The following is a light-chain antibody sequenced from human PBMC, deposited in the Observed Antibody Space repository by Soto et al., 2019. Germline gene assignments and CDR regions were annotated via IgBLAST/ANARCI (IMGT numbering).Light chain of an antibody. J-gene: IGKJ4*01. CDR1: QSISDW. V-gene: IGKV1-5*01. Sequence: DLQMTQSPSTLSASVGDRVTITCRANQSISDWLAWYQKKPGKAPNLLIYDASNLESGVPSRFSGSGSGTEFTLTISILQPDDFASYYCQQYNSSPLTFGGGTKLEIK. CDR3: QQYNSSPLT. CDR2: DAS.